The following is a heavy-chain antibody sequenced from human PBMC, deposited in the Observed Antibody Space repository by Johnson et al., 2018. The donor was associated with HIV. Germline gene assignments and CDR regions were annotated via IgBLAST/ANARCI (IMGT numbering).Heavy chain of an antibody. D-gene: IGHD1-7*01. CDR1: GFTFSSYG. V-gene: IGHV3-33*06. CDR2: IWYDGSNK. CDR3: AKDQWYNWNYVSPDAFYI. J-gene: IGHJ3*02. Sequence: VQLVESGGGVVQPGRSLRLSCAASGFTFSSYGMHWVRQAPGKGLEWVAVIWYDGSNKYYADSVKGRFTISRDNSKNTLYLQMNSLRAEDTAVYYCAKDQWYNWNYVSPDAFYIWGQGTMVTVSS.